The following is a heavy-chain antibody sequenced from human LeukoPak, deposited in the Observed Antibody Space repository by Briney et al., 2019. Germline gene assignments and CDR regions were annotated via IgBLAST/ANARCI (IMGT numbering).Heavy chain of an antibody. CDR3: ARGRIAVAGTRDYFDY. CDR1: GGSFSGYY. Sequence: SETLSLTCAVYGGSFSGYYWSWFRQPPGKGLEWIGEINHSGSTNYNPSLKSRVTISVDTSKNQFSLKLSSVTAADTAVYYCARGRIAVAGTRDYFDYWGQGTLVTVPS. J-gene: IGHJ4*02. D-gene: IGHD6-19*01. CDR2: INHSGST. V-gene: IGHV4-34*01.